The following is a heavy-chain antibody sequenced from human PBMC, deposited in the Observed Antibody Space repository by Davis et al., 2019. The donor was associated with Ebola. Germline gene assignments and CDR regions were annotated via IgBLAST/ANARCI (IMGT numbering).Heavy chain of an antibody. Sequence: AASAQVSCKASAYNSRNFGISWVRQAPGQGLEWMGWISAYDGKRDFTQKLQGRLTMTTDTSPSTAYMELRSLRSEDTAVYYAARETGDGGGMDVWGKGTTVTVSS. CDR2: ISAYDGKR. V-gene: IGHV1-18*01. D-gene: IGHD7-27*01. J-gene: IGHJ6*04. CDR1: AYNSRNFG. CDR3: ARETGDGGGMDV.